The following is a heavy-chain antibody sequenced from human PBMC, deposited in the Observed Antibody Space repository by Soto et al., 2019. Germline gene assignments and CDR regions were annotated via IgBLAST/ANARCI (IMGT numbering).Heavy chain of an antibody. Sequence: LSLTCAVYGGSFSGYYWSWIRQPPGKGLEWIGEINHSGSTNYNPSLKSRVTISVDTSKNQFSLKLSSVTAADTAVYYCARRTVVVVAATHIDYWGQGTLVTVSS. CDR1: GGSFSGYY. CDR2: INHSGST. CDR3: ARRTVVVVAATHIDY. J-gene: IGHJ4*02. V-gene: IGHV4-34*01. D-gene: IGHD2-15*01.